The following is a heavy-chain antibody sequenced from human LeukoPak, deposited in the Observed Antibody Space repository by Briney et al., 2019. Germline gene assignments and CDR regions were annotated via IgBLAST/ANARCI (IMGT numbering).Heavy chain of an antibody. J-gene: IGHJ4*02. Sequence: ASVKVSHKFSGYTLNQLSMLWVRQAPGKGLEWMGGFDPEDGETIYAQKFQGRVTMTEDTSTDTAYMELSSLRSEDTAVYYCARVSLRFLEWLSPFDYWGQGTLVTVSS. CDR1: GYTLNQLS. CDR3: ARVSLRFLEWLSPFDY. CDR2: FDPEDGET. D-gene: IGHD3-3*01. V-gene: IGHV1-24*01.